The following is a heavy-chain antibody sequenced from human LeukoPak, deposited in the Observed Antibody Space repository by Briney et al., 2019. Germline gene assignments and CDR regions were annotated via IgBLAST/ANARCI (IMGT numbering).Heavy chain of an antibody. Sequence: GASVRACCTASGFTFTSYDIVWVRQAAGPGLEWRGWMNPSSGNTGYSQKFQGRVTRTRNTSISTAYLVLSSLISEDTAVYYCAKRDNWNAASYYYMDVWGEGTTVTVSS. CDR2: MNPSSGNT. D-gene: IGHD1-1*01. J-gene: IGHJ6*03. CDR1: GFTFTSYD. CDR3: AKRDNWNAASYYYMDV. V-gene: IGHV1-8*01.